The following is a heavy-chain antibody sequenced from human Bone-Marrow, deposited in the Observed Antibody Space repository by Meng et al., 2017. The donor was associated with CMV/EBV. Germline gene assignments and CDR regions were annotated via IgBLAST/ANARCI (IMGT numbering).Heavy chain of an antibody. CDR2: INSDGSST. CDR1: GFTFSSYW. Sequence: GESLKISCAASGFTFSSYWMHWVRQAPGKGLVWVSRINSDGSSTSYADSVKGRFTISRDNAKNTLYLQMNSLRAEDTAVYYCARDGGWWQPLFWFDPWGRGTLVTVSS. J-gene: IGHJ5*01. V-gene: IGHV3-74*01. D-gene: IGHD4-23*01. CDR3: ARDGGWWQPLFWFDP.